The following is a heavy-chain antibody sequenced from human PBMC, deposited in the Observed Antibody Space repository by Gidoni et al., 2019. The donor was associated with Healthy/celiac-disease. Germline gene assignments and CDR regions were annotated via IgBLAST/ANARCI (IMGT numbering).Heavy chain of an antibody. Sequence: EVQLVESGGGLVQPGGSLRLSCAASGFTFSSYWMSWVRQAPGKGLEWVANIKQDGSEKYYVDSVKGRFTISRDNAKNSLYLQMNSLRAEDTAVYYCARVFYYYDSSGYYYISMYYFDYWGQGTLVTVSS. D-gene: IGHD3-22*01. CDR2: IKQDGSEK. CDR3: ARVFYYYDSSGYYYISMYYFDY. V-gene: IGHV3-7*04. J-gene: IGHJ4*02. CDR1: GFTFSSYW.